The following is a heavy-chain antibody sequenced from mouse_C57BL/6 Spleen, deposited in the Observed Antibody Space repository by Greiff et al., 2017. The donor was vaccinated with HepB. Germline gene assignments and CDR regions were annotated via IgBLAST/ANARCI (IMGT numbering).Heavy chain of an antibody. J-gene: IGHJ3*01. D-gene: IGHD1-1*01. Sequence: DVKLQESGGGLVQPKGSLKLSCAASGFTFNTYAMHWVRQAPGKGLEWVARIRSKSSNYATYYADSVKDRFTISRDDSQSMLYLQMNNLKTEDTAMYYCVRDYGSSYVPWFAYWGQGTLVTVSA. CDR3: VRDYGSSYVPWFAY. CDR2: IRSKSSNYAT. CDR1: GFTFNTYA. V-gene: IGHV10-3*01.